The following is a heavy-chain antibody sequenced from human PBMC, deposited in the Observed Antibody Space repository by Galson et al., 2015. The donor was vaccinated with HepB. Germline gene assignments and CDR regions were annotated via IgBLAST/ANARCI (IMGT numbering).Heavy chain of an antibody. CDR2: IDWDDDK. Sequence: PALVKPTQTLTLTCTFSGFSISTNGMRVSWIRQPPGKALEWLARIDWDDDKFYSTSLRTRLTISKGTSKNQVVLTMTNMDPVDTATYYCSRMRDSNYGYFDYWGQGILVTVSS. V-gene: IGHV2-70*04. D-gene: IGHD4-11*01. CDR1: GFSISTNGMR. J-gene: IGHJ4*02. CDR3: SRMRDSNYGYFDY.